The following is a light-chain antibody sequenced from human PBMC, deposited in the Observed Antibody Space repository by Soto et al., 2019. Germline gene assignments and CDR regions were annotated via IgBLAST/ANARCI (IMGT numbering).Light chain of an antibody. CDR2: EAS. CDR3: QQDNSYPWT. J-gene: IGKJ1*01. CDR1: QSISSW. V-gene: IGKV1-5*03. Sequence: IQMTQSPSTLSASVGDKVTITCRASQSISSWLAWYQQKPGKAPKLLIYEASTLESGVPSNFSGSGSGTEFTLSISSLQPEDFATYYCQQDNSYPWTFGQGTKVDIK.